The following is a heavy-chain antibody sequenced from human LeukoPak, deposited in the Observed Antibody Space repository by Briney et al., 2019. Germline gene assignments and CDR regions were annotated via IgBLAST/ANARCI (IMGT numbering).Heavy chain of an antibody. J-gene: IGHJ4*02. CDR3: ARAFLVGYSPEEYLFDY. D-gene: IGHD2-15*01. CDR2: IYYSGST. CDR1: GGSISSSSYY. Sequence: SETLSLTCTVSGGSISSSSYYWGWIRQPPGKGLEWIGSIYYSGSTYYNPSLKSRVTISVDKSKNQFSLKLNSVTAADTAVYYCARAFLVGYSPEEYLFDYWGQGTLVTVSS. V-gene: IGHV4-39*07.